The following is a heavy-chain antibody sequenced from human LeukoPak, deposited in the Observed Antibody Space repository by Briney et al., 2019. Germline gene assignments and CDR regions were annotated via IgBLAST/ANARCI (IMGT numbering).Heavy chain of an antibody. CDR2: ISSSSGTM. Sequence: GGSLRLSCAGSGFTFSSFGMNWVRQAPGKGREWVSYISSSSGTMYYTASVKGRFTISRDNAKSSLYLQMNSLRDEDTAVYYCASGGYDYGRDWGQGTLVTVSS. J-gene: IGHJ4*02. CDR3: ASGGYDYGRD. CDR1: GFTFSSFG. V-gene: IGHV3-48*02. D-gene: IGHD5-18*01.